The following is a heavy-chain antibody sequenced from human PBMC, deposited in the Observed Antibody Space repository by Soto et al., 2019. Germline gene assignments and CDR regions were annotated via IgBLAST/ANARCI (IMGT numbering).Heavy chain of an antibody. CDR2: ISWDGGST. V-gene: IGHV3-43*01. CDR1: GFTFDDYT. Sequence: GSLRLSCAASGFTFDDYTMHWVRQAPGKGLEWVSLISWDGGSTYYADSVKGRFTISRDNSKNSLYLQMNSLRTEDTALYYCAKERDSSGYNNWFDPWGQGTLVTVSS. J-gene: IGHJ5*02. CDR3: AKERDSSGYNNWFDP. D-gene: IGHD3-22*01.